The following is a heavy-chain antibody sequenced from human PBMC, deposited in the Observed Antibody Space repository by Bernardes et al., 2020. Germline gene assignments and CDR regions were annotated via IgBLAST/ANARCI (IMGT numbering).Heavy chain of an antibody. CDR1: GFTFSSYS. V-gene: IGHV3-21*01. CDR2: ISSSSSYI. J-gene: IGHJ5*02. CDR3: ARDAGGSPSVP. D-gene: IGHD2-15*01. Sequence: GRSLRLSCAASGFTFSSYSMNWVRQAPGKGLEWVSSISSSSSYIYYADSVKGRFTISRDNAKNSLYLQMNSLRAEDTAVYYCARDAGGSPSVPWGQGTLVTVSS.